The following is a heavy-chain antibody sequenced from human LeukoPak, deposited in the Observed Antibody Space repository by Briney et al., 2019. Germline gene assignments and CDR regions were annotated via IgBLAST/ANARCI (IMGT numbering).Heavy chain of an antibody. D-gene: IGHD6-13*01. V-gene: IGHV3-66*01. CDR1: GFSVSSNH. J-gene: IGHJ4*02. CDR3: ARGEGSNGFAY. Sequence: GRSLRLSWAASGFSVSSNHRSWVRQAAGQGLEWVSIIYNGGTTYYAASVKGRFTIYRDNSKNTMFVQMNSLTADDPGVYYCARGEGSNGFAYWGQRTLVTVST. CDR2: IYNGGTT.